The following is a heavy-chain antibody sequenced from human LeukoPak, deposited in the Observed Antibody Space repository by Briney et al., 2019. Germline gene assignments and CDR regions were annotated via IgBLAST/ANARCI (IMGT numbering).Heavy chain of an antibody. V-gene: IGHV3-48*01. CDR3: ARDQGGVGY. Sequence: GGSLRLSCVASGITFSSYSMDWVRPAPGKGLEWVSYISSFRGTINYADSVKGRFTISRDNAKNSLYLQMNSLRAEDTPVYYCARDQGGVGYWGQGTLVTVSS. CDR1: GITFSSYS. D-gene: IGHD3-16*01. CDR2: ISSFRGTI. J-gene: IGHJ4*02.